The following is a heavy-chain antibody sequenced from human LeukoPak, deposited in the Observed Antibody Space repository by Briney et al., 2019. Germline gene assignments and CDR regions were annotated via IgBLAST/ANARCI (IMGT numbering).Heavy chain of an antibody. V-gene: IGHV3-30-3*01. J-gene: IGHJ4*02. D-gene: IGHD3-16*02. CDR3: ARGPVEFGGVIVFFDY. Sequence: GGSLRLSCAASGFTFSSYAMHWVRQAPGKGLEWVAVISYDGSNKYYADSVKGRSTISRDSSKNTLYLQMNSLRAEDTAVYYCARGPVEFGGVIVFFDYWGQGTLVTVSS. CDR2: ISYDGSNK. CDR1: GFTFSSYA.